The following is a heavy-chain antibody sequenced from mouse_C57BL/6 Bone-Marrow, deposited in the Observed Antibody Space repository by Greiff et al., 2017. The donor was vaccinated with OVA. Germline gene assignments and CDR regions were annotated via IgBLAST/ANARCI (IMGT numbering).Heavy chain of an antibody. J-gene: IGHJ3*01. CDR3: ARWGLLPSWFAY. V-gene: IGHV1-55*01. CDR1: GYTFTSYW. Sequence: VQLQQPGAELVKPGASVKMSCKASGYTFTSYWITWVKQRPGQGLEWIGDIYPGSGSTNYNEKFKSKATLTVDTSSSTAYMQLSSLTSEDSAVYYCARWGLLPSWFAYWGEETLVTVSA. D-gene: IGHD2-10*01. CDR2: IYPGSGST.